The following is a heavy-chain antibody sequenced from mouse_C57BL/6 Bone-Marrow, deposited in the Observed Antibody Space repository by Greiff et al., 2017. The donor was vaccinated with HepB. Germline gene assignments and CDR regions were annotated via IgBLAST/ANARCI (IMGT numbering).Heavy chain of an antibody. CDR3: ARRDDGFAY. CDR1: GYTFTSYW. J-gene: IGHJ3*01. CDR2: IHPNSGST. V-gene: IGHV1-64*01. Sequence: QVQLQQPGAELVKPGASVKLSCKASGYTFTSYWMHWVKQRPGQGLEWIGRIHPNSGSTNYNEKFKSKATLTVDKSTSTAYMQLSSLTSEDSAVYCCARRDDGFAYWGQGTLVTVSA. D-gene: IGHD2-3*01.